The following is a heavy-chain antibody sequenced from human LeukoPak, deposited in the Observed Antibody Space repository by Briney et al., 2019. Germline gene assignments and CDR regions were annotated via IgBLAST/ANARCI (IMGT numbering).Heavy chain of an antibody. CDR3: TRPTIDDNWFDP. J-gene: IGHJ5*02. D-gene: IGHD4/OR15-4a*01. CDR2: IRSKANSYAT. V-gene: IGHV3-73*01. Sequence: GGSLRLSCAASGFTFSGSAMHWVRQASGKGLEWVGRIRSKANSYATAYAASVKGRFTISRDDSKNTAYLQMNSLKTEDTAVYYCTRPTIDDNWFDPWGQETLVTVSS. CDR1: GFTFSGSA.